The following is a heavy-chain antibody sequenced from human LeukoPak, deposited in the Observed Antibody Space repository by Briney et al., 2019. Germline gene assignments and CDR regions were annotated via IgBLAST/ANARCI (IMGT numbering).Heavy chain of an antibody. J-gene: IGHJ4*02. CDR3: AKDYGPKQLVFLDS. D-gene: IGHD6-13*01. CDR2: ISAYNGNT. CDR1: GYTFTSYG. Sequence: GASVTVSCKASGYTFTSYGITWVRQAPGQGLEWMGWISAYNGNTNYAQNLQGRVSMTTDTSTSTAYMEVRGLRSDDTAVYYCAKDYGPKQLVFLDSWGLGTQVTVSS. V-gene: IGHV1-18*01.